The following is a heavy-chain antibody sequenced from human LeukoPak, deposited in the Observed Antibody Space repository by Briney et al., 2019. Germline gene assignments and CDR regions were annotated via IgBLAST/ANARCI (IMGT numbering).Heavy chain of an antibody. J-gene: IGHJ4*02. D-gene: IGHD3-10*01. Sequence: GGSLRLSCAASGFTFSSYSIHWVRQTPGKGLEWVSSISSTSSYIYYADSVKGRFTISRDNAKNTVYLQMKSLGAEDTAVYYCARDWAGSSYDYWGQGTLVTVSS. CDR1: GFTFSSYS. CDR3: ARDWAGSSYDY. V-gene: IGHV3-21*01. CDR2: ISSTSSYI.